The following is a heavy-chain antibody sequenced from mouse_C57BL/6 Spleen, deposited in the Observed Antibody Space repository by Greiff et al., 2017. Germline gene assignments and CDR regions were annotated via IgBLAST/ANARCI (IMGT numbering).Heavy chain of an antibody. D-gene: IGHD1-1*01. CDR3: VRHGYGSILGGYFDD. Sequence: EVKLEESGGGLVQPKGSLKLSCAASGFSFNTYAMNWVRQAPGKGLEWVARIRSKSNNYATYYADSGKDRITISSVDSEGMLYLQMNNLKTEDTAMYYCVRHGYGSILGGYFDDWGQGTTLTVSS. J-gene: IGHJ2*01. CDR1: GFSFNTYA. CDR2: IRSKSNNYAT. V-gene: IGHV10-1*01.